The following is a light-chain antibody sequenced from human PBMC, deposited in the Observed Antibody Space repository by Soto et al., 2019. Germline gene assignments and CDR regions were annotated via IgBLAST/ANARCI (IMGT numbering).Light chain of an antibody. CDR1: QTISSW. CDR3: QHYNSYSEA. J-gene: IGKJ1*01. V-gene: IGKV1-5*03. Sequence: IQRTQSPSTLSGSVGYRVTITCRASQTISSWLAWYQQKPGKAPKLLIYKASTLKSGVPSRFSGSGSGTEFTLTISSLQHDDFATYDCQHYNSYSEAFGQGTKVDIK. CDR2: KAS.